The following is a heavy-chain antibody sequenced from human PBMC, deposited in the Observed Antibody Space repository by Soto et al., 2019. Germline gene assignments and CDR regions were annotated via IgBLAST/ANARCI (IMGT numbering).Heavy chain of an antibody. Sequence: QITLKESGPTLVKPTQTLTLTCSFSGFSVITSGVGVGWIRQPPGKALEWLALIYWKDDKRYSPSLKNRLTITKDTSKNQVVLTMTNLDTVDPDTYYCAHTDWKFHPFLDYWCQGTLVTVSS. V-gene: IGHV2-5*01. D-gene: IGHD1-1*01. CDR2: IYWKDDK. CDR3: AHTDWKFHPFLDY. CDR1: GFSVITSGVG. J-gene: IGHJ4*02.